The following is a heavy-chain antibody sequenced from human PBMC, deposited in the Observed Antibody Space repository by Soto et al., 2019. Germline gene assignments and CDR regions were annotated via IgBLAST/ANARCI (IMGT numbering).Heavy chain of an antibody. CDR2: IWYDGSNK. V-gene: IGHV3-33*01. D-gene: IGHD7-27*01. CDR1: GFTFSSYG. Sequence: GGSLRLSCAASGFTFSSYGMHWVRQAPGKGLEWVAVIWYDGSNKYYADSVKGRFTISRDNSKNTLYLQMNSLRAEDTAVYYCARDRSGADAFDIWGQGTMVTVSS. CDR3: ARDRSGADAFDI. J-gene: IGHJ3*02.